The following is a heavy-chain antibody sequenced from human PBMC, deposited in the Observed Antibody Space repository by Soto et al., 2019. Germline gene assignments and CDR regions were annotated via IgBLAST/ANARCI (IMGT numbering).Heavy chain of an antibody. Sequence: EVQLVESGGGLVQPGGSLRLSCAASGFTFSSYWMHWVRQAPGKGLVWVSRINSDGSSTSYADSVKGRFTISRDNAKNTLYLQMNSLRAEDTAVYYCARVRDMGGYDSIFDYWGQGTLVTVSS. CDR2: INSDGSST. D-gene: IGHD5-12*01. CDR1: GFTFSSYW. V-gene: IGHV3-74*01. J-gene: IGHJ4*02. CDR3: ARVRDMGGYDSIFDY.